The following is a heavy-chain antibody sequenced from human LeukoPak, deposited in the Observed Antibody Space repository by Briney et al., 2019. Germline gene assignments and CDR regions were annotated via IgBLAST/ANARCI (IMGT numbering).Heavy chain of an antibody. CDR2: INHSGST. Sequence: SETLSLTCAAYGGSFSGYYWSWIRQPPGKRLEWIGEINHSGSTNYNPSLKSRVTISVDTSKNQFSLKLSSVTAADTAVYYCARAEIGYVPYYYGMDVWGQGTTVTVSS. CDR1: GGSFSGYY. J-gene: IGHJ6*02. D-gene: IGHD2-2*01. V-gene: IGHV4-34*01. CDR3: ARAEIGYVPYYYGMDV.